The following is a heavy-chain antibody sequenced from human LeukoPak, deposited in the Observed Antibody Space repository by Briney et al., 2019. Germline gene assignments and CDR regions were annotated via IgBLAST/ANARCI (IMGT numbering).Heavy chain of an antibody. J-gene: IGHJ6*02. CDR2: IYPGDSDI. V-gene: IGHV5-51*01. Sequence: GESLKISCKGSGYRFINYWIGWVRQMPGKGLEWMGIIYPGDSDIRYSPSFQGQVTISVDKSISTAYLQWSSLKASDTAMYYCARSYSGSSYGMDVWGQGTTVTVSS. D-gene: IGHD1-26*01. CDR1: GYRFINYW. CDR3: ARSYSGSSYGMDV.